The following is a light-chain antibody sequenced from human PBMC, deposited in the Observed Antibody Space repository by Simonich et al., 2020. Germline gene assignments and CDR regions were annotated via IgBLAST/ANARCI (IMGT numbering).Light chain of an antibody. CDR1: QGIRNE. V-gene: IGKV1-6*01. CDR2: AAS. J-gene: IGKJ1*01. CDR3: QQYNSYSGT. Sequence: AIQMTQSPSSLSASVGDRDTITCHARQGIRNELGWYQQKPGKAPKLQIYAASSLQSGVPSRFSGSGSGTEFTLTISSLQPDDFATYYCQQYNSYSGTFGQGTKVEIK.